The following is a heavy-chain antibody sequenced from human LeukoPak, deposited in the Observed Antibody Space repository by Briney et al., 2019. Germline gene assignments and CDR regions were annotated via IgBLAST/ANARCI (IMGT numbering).Heavy chain of an antibody. D-gene: IGHD3-10*01. CDR1: GYTFTSYA. J-gene: IGHJ6*02. V-gene: IGHV1-3*01. Sequence: ASVKVSCKASGYTFTSYAMHWVRQAPGQRLEWMGWINAGNSNTKYSQKFQGRVTITRDTSASTAYMELSSLRSKDTAVYYCAMGTMVSGFYYYYGMDVWGQGTTVTVSS. CDR2: INAGNSNT. CDR3: AMGTMVSGFYYYYGMDV.